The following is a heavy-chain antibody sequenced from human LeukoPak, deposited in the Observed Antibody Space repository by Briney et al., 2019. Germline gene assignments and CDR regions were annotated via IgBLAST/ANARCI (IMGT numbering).Heavy chain of an antibody. CDR1: GFTFSSYG. CDR2: ISGSGGST. J-gene: IGHJ4*02. Sequence: GGSLRLSCAASGFTFSSYGMSWVRQAPGKGLEWVSAISGSGGSTYYADSVKGRFTISRDSSKNTLYLQMNSLRAEDTAVYYCAKSSYYYGSGTDYWGQGTLVTVSS. V-gene: IGHV3-23*01. CDR3: AKSSYYYGSGTDY. D-gene: IGHD3-10*01.